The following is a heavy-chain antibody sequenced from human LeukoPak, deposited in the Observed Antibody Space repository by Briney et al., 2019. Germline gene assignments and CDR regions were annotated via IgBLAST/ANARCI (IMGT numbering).Heavy chain of an antibody. CDR2: INHSGST. CDR3: ARGTSIRSGAFDY. CDR1: GGSFSGYY. Sequence: SETLSLTCAVYGGSFSGYYWSWIRQPPGKGLEWIGEINHSGSTNYNPSLKSRVTISVDTSKNQFSLKLSSVTAADTAVYYCARGTSIRSGAFDYWGQGTLLTVSS. D-gene: IGHD2-2*01. J-gene: IGHJ4*02. V-gene: IGHV4-34*01.